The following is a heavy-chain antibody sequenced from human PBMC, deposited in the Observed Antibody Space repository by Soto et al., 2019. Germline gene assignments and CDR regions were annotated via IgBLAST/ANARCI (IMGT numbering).Heavy chain of an antibody. CDR2: MNPNSGNT. V-gene: IGHV1-8*01. CDR3: ARGYSHCSSTSCYEGGLYYYYYMDV. Sequence: ASVKVSCKASGYTFTSYDINWVRQATGQGLEWMGWMNPNSGNTGYAQKFQGRVTMTRNTSISTAYMELSSLRSEDTAVYYCARGYSHCSSTSCYEGGLYYYYYMDVWGKGTTVTVSS. D-gene: IGHD2-2*01. CDR1: GYTFTSYD. J-gene: IGHJ6*03.